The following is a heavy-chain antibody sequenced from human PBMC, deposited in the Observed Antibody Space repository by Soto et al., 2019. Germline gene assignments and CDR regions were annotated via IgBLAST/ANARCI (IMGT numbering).Heavy chain of an antibody. CDR2: IHYSGGT. D-gene: IGHD3-10*01. CDR3: ARGGTSGSAVYNWFDP. CDR1: GASVSSHS. Sequence: QVQLQESGPGLVKPSGILSLTCSVTGASVSSHSWSWIRQSPGKGLEWIGYIHYSGGTNYTPSLRSRVTISVETSKNQLSLNLTSLTAADTAVYYCARGGTSGSAVYNWFDPWGQGTLVTVSS. V-gene: IGHV4-59*02. J-gene: IGHJ5*02.